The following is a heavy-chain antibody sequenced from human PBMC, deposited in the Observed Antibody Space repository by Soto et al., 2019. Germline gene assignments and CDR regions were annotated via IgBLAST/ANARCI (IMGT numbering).Heavy chain of an antibody. Sequence: ASVKVSCKASGYTFTGYHMHWVRQAPGQGLEWMGWINPNSGGTNYAQKFQGWVTMTRDTSISTAYMELSRLRSDDTAVYYCARGGGCTNGVCRLQVPYYGMDVWGQGTTVTVSS. CDR3: ARGGGCTNGVCRLQVPYYGMDV. J-gene: IGHJ6*02. CDR1: GYTFTGYH. V-gene: IGHV1-2*04. D-gene: IGHD2-8*01. CDR2: INPNSGGT.